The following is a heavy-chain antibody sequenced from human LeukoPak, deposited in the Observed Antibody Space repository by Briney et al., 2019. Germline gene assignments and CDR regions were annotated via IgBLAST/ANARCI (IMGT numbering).Heavy chain of an antibody. Sequence: PGGSLRLSCAASGFTFSSYAMTWVRQAPGKGLEWVSAISGTTGNTFYADSVKGRFAISRDNSKNTLYLQMNSLRAEDTAVYYCAKHMYLRGVSPFDYWGQGTLVTVSS. CDR2: ISGTTGNT. CDR3: AKHMYLRGVSPFDY. CDR1: GFTFSSYA. V-gene: IGHV3-23*01. J-gene: IGHJ4*02. D-gene: IGHD3-10*01.